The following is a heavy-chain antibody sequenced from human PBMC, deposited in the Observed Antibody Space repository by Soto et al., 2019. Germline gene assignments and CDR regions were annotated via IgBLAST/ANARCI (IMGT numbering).Heavy chain of an antibody. J-gene: IGHJ6*02. V-gene: IGHV1-69*08. CDR2: IIPILGIE. Sequence: QVQLVQSGAEVKKPGSSVKVSCKASGGTFSSYTISWVRQAPGQGLEWMGRIIPILGIENDAQKFPGRVMITADKSTSTASMDLSSLRSEDTAVYYCAKDPQEGGMDVWGQGTTVTVSS. CDR1: GGTFSSYT. CDR3: AKDPQEGGMDV.